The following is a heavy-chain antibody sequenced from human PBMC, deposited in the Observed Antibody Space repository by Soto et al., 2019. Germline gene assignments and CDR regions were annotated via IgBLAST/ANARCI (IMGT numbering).Heavy chain of an antibody. D-gene: IGHD4-17*01. J-gene: IGHJ4*02. V-gene: IGHV3-23*01. CDR1: GFTFSSYA. Sequence: RGSLRLSCAASGFTFSSYAMSWVRQAPGKGLEWVSAISGSGGSTYYADSVKGRFTISRDNSKNTLYLQMNSLRAEDTAVYYCAKDRSDYGESFDYWGQGTLVTVSS. CDR3: AKDRSDYGESFDY. CDR2: ISGSGGST.